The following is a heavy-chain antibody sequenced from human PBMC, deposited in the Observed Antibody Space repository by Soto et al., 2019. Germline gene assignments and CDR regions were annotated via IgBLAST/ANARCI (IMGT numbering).Heavy chain of an antibody. D-gene: IGHD6-6*01. CDR2: ISYDGSNK. Sequence: QVQLVESGGGVVQPGRSLRLSCAASGFTFSSYAMHWVHQAPGKGLEWVAVISYDGSNKYYADSVKGRFTISRDNSKNTLYLQMNSLRAEDTAVYYCARDLSIAARGYYYGMDVWGQGTTVTVSS. V-gene: IGHV3-30-3*01. J-gene: IGHJ6*02. CDR1: GFTFSSYA. CDR3: ARDLSIAARGYYYGMDV.